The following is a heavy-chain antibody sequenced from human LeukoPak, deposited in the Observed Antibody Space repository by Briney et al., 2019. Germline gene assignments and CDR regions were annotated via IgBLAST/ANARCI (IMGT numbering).Heavy chain of an antibody. CDR3: ARVVYSNSWYKGGDY. D-gene: IGHD6-13*01. V-gene: IGHV3-21*01. CDR1: GFTFSSYI. CDR2: ISSSSSYI. J-gene: IGHJ4*02. Sequence: GGSLRLSCAASGFTFSSYIMNWVRQAPGKGLEWVSSISSSSSYIYYADSVKGRFTISRDNAKNSLYLQMNSLRAEDTAVYYCARVVYSNSWYKGGDYWGQGTLVTVSS.